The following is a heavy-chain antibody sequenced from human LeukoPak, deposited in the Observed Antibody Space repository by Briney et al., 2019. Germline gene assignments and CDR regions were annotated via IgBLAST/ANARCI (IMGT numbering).Heavy chain of an antibody. J-gene: IGHJ6*03. Sequence: GGSLRLSCGASGFTFSSYGMHWVRQAPGKGLEWVAFIRYDGSNKYYADSVKGRFTISRDNSKNTLYLQMNSLRAEDTAVYYCARDHKGYSYGYRRGYSDYYYMDVWGKGTTVTVSS. CDR2: IRYDGSNK. CDR3: ARDHKGYSYGYRRGYSDYYYMDV. CDR1: GFTFSSYG. V-gene: IGHV3-30*02. D-gene: IGHD5-18*01.